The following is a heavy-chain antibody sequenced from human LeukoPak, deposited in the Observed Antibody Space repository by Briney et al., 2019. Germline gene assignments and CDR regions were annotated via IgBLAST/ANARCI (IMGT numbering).Heavy chain of an antibody. CDR1: GGSFSGYY. V-gene: IGHV4-34*01. J-gene: IGHJ4*02. CDR3: ARYGLAYTYDF. CDR2: INHSGST. Sequence: SETLSLTCAVYGGSFSGYYWSWIRQPPGKGLEYIGEINHSGSTNYNPSLKSRVTISVDTSKNQFSLKLSSVTAADTAVYYCARYGLAYTYDFWGQGTLVTVSS. D-gene: IGHD3-16*01.